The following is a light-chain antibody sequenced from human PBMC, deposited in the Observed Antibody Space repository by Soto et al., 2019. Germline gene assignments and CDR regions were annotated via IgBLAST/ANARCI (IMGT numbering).Light chain of an antibody. CDR2: DAS. V-gene: IGKV3-11*01. J-gene: IGKJ3*01. CDR3: QQRSNWPPV. Sequence: EIVLTQSPATLSLSPGERATLSCRASQSVSSYLAWYQQKPGQAPRLLIYDASNRATGIPARFSGSGSGTDFTLTISSLEPEGFAVYYCQQRSNWPPVFGPGTKVDIK. CDR1: QSVSSY.